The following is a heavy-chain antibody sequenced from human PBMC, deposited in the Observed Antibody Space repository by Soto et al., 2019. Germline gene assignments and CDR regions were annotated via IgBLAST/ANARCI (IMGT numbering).Heavy chain of an antibody. CDR3: ARDLSCSSTSCYPNTVTPNY. CDR1: GYTFTSYG. Sequence: QVQLVQSGAEVKKPGASVKVSCKASGYTFTSYGISWVRQAPGQGLEWMGWISAYNGNTNYAQKLQGRVTMTTDTSPSTAYMELRSLRSDDTAVYYCARDLSCSSTSCYPNTVTPNYWGQGTLVTVSS. D-gene: IGHD2-2*01. CDR2: ISAYNGNT. J-gene: IGHJ4*02. V-gene: IGHV1-18*01.